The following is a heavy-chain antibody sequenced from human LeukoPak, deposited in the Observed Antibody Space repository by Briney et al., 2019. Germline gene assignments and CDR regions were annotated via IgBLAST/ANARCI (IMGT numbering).Heavy chain of an antibody. V-gene: IGHV3-7*01. D-gene: IGHD6-13*01. CDR3: ASRGGHSSSWFHFDY. CDR1: GFTFSSYW. CDR2: IKQDGSEK. J-gene: IGHJ4*02. Sequence: PGGSLRLSCAASGFTFSSYWMSWVRQAPGKGLEWVANIKQDGSEKYYVDSVKGRFTISRDNAKNSLYLQMNSLRAEDTAVYYCASRGGHSSSWFHFDYWGQGTLVTVSS.